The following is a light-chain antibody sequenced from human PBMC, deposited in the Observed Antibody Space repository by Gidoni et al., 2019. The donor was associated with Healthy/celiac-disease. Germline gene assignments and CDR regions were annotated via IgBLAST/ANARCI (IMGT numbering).Light chain of an antibody. CDR1: SSDVGGYNY. CDR3: SSYTSSSTLVV. Sequence: QSALTQPASVSGSPGQSITISCTGTSSDVGGYNYVSWYQQHPGKAPKLMLYDVSNRPSGVSNRFSVSKSGNTASLTISGLQAEDEADYYCSSYTSSSTLVVFGGGTKLTVL. CDR2: DVS. J-gene: IGLJ2*01. V-gene: IGLV2-14*03.